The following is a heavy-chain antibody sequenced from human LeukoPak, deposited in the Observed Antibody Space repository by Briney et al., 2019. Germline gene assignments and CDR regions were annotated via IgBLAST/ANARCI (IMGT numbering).Heavy chain of an antibody. Sequence: GASVKVSCKASGYTFTGYYMHWVRQAPGQGLEWMGWINPNSGGTNYAQKFQGRVTMTRDTSISTAYMELSRLRSDDTAVYYCAREIFNIVVVPAAPFDYWGQGTLVTVSS. CDR2: INPNSGGT. V-gene: IGHV1-2*02. D-gene: IGHD2-2*01. CDR1: GYTFTGYY. J-gene: IGHJ4*02. CDR3: AREIFNIVVVPAAPFDY.